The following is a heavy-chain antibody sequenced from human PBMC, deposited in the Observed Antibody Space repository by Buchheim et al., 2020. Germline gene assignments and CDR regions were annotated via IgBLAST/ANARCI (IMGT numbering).Heavy chain of an antibody. CDR2: ISSSSSYT. J-gene: IGHJ6*02. V-gene: IGHV3-11*06. Sequence: QVQLVESGGGLVKPGGSLRLSCAASGFTFSDYYMSWIRQAPGKGLEWVSYISSSSSYTNHADSVKGRFTISRDNAKNSLYLQMNSLRAEDTAVYYCARELGYCSSTSCSARGYYYYGMDVWGQGTT. CDR1: GFTFSDYY. D-gene: IGHD2-2*01. CDR3: ARELGYCSSTSCSARGYYYYGMDV.